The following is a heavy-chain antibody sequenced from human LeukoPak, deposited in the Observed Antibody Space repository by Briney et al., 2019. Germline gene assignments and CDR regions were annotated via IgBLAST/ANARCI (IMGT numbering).Heavy chain of an antibody. D-gene: IGHD2-2*01. CDR3: AKDLLRCSSTSCFPPYYYYGMDV. CDR2: ISYDGSNK. V-gene: IGHV3-30*18. CDR1: GFTFSSYG. J-gene: IGHJ6*02. Sequence: PGGSLRLSCAASGFTFSSYGMHWVRQAPGKGLEWVAVISYDGSNKYYADSMKGRFTISRDNSKNTLYLQMNSLRAEDTAVYYCAKDLLRCSSTSCFPPYYYYGMDVWGQGTTVTVS.